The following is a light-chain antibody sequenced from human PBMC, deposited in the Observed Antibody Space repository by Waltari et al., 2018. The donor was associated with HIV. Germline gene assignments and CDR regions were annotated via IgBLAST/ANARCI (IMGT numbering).Light chain of an antibody. CDR1: QDISNY. CDR3: QQYDNLLRT. J-gene: IGKJ1*01. Sequence: DIQMTQSPSSLSASVGDRVTITCQASQDISNYLNWYQQKPGKAPKLLIYDASNLETGVPSRFSGSGSGTDFTCTISSLQPEDIATYYCQQYDNLLRTFGQG. V-gene: IGKV1-33*01. CDR2: DAS.